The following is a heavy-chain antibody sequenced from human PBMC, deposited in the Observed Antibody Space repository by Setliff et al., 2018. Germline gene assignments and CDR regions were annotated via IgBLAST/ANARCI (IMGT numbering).Heavy chain of an antibody. V-gene: IGHV4-34*01. J-gene: IGHJ3*02. CDR2: INHSGST. Sequence: SETLSLTCAVYGGSFSGYYWSWLRQPPGKGLEWIGEINHSGSTNYNPSLKSQVTISVDTSKNQFSLKLSSVTAADTAVYYCARGWGSGWSKEGAFDIWGQGTMVT. CDR1: GGSFSGYY. CDR3: ARGWGSGWSKEGAFDI. D-gene: IGHD6-19*01.